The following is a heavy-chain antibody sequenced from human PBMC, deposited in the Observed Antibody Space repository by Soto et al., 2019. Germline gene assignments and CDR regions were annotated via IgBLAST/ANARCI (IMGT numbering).Heavy chain of an antibody. CDR2: ISYDGSNE. J-gene: IGHJ4*02. CDR3: AKDLRGYSYGSDY. Sequence: GGSLRLSCAASGFTFSSYAMSWVRQAPGKGLEWVAVISYDGSNEYSADSVKGRFTISRDNSKNTLYLQMNSLRTEDTAVYYCAKDLRGYSYGSDYWGQGTLVTVSS. CDR1: GFTFSSYA. V-gene: IGHV3-30*18. D-gene: IGHD5-18*01.